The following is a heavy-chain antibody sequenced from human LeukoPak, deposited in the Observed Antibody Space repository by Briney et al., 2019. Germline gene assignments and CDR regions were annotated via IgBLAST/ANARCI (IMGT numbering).Heavy chain of an antibody. D-gene: IGHD4-17*01. CDR3: AKNYGDYPWYYYGMDV. CDR1: GFTFSSYA. J-gene: IGHJ6*02. V-gene: IGHV3-23*01. Sequence: PGGSLRLSCAASGFTFSSYAMSWVRQAPGKGLEWVSAISGSGGSTYYADSVKGRFTISRDNSKNTLYLQMNSLRAKDTAVYYCAKNYGDYPWYYYGMDVWGQGTTVTVSS. CDR2: ISGSGGST.